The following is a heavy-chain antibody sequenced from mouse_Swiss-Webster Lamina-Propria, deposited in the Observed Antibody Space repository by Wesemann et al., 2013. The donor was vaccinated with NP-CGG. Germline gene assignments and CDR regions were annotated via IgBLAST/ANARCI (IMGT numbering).Heavy chain of an antibody. V-gene: IGHV1-26*01. CDR3: ARTAGDY. D-gene: IGHD1-2*01. Sequence: GKQSHGKNLEWIGLINPYNGGTSYNQKFKGKATLTVDKSSSTAYMELLSLTSEDSAVYYCARTAGDYWGQGTSVTVSS. CDR2: INPYNGGT. J-gene: IGHJ4*01.